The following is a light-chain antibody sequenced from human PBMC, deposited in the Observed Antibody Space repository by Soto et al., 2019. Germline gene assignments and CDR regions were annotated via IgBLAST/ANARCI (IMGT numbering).Light chain of an antibody. CDR2: DAS. Sequence: DIQRTESRSSVSASVGDRVTITCQASQNINNYLNWYQQKPGRAPKLLIYDASNLEAGVPSRFRRSGSGTDFTFTISRLQPEDIATYYCQQYENLPTFAQGTRLEI. V-gene: IGKV1-33*01. J-gene: IGKJ5*01. CDR1: QNINNY. CDR3: QQYENLPT.